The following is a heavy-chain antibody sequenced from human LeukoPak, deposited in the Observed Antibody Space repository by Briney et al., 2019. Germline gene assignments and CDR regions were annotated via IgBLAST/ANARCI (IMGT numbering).Heavy chain of an antibody. CDR1: GDSISSRTYY. CDR3: ARGAWYFDY. V-gene: IGHV4-39*07. J-gene: IGHJ4*02. Sequence: SGTLSLTCTVSGDSISSRTYYWGWIRQPPGKGLEWIGSIYYSGRTYYNPSLKSRVTTSVDTSKNQFSLKLSSVTAADTAVYYCARGAWYFDYWGQGTLVTVSS. CDR2: IYYSGRT.